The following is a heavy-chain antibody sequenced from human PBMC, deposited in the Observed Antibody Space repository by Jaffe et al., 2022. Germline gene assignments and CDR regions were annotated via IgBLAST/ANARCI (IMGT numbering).Heavy chain of an antibody. CDR1: GYSFTAYW. CDR3: VRPSFPYKWNDAFDY. J-gene: IGHJ4*02. Sequence: EVQLVQSGAEVKKTGESLKISCKGSGYSFTAYWIAWVRQMPGKGLEWMGIIYPGDSDTKYSPSFQGQVTISADKSISTAYLQWSSLKASDTAMYYCVRPSFPYKWNDAFDYWGQGTLVTVSS. CDR2: IYPGDSDT. V-gene: IGHV5-51*03. D-gene: IGHD1-1*01.